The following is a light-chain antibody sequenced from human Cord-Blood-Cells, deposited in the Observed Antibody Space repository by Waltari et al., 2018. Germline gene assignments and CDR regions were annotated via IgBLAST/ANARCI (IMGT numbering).Light chain of an antibody. CDR1: QGISSY. CDR2: AAS. Sequence: AIRMTQSPSSFSASTGDRVTITCRASQGISSYLAWYQQKPGKAPKLLIYAASTLQSGVPSRFSGSGSGTDFTRTISCLQSEDFATYYCQRYYSYPPTFGQGTKVEIK. CDR3: QRYYSYPPT. V-gene: IGKV1-8*01. J-gene: IGKJ1*01.